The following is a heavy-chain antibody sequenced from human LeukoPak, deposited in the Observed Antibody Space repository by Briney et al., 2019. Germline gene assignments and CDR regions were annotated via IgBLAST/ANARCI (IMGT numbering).Heavy chain of an antibody. V-gene: IGHV4-59*01. CDR1: GGSISSYY. D-gene: IGHD5-18*01. CDR3: ARDRAMVANWYFDL. Sequence: SETLSLTCTVSGGSISSYYWSWIRQPPGKGLEWIGYIYYSGTTNYNPSLKSRVTISVDTSKNQFSLKLSSVTAADTAVYYCARDRAMVANWYFDLWGRGTLVSVSS. CDR2: IYYSGTT. J-gene: IGHJ2*01.